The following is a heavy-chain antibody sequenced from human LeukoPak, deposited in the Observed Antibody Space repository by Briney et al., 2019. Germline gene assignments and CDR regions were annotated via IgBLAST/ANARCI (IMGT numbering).Heavy chain of an antibody. Sequence: PGGSLSLSCAASGFIFSSCWMSWVRPAPGKGLEWVANIKQGGSEKYYVDSVKGRFTISRDNAKNSLYLQMNSLRAEDMALYYCAKGGYDWNPLFDYWGQGTLVTVPS. V-gene: IGHV3-7*03. CDR3: AKGGYDWNPLFDY. CDR2: IKQGGSEK. J-gene: IGHJ4*02. D-gene: IGHD1-20*01. CDR1: GFIFSSCW.